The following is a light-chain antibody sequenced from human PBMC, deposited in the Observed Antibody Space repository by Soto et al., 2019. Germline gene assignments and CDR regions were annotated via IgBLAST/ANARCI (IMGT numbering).Light chain of an antibody. CDR2: DVF. Sequence: EIVLTQAPATLSLSPGERATLSCRASQSIGNYIAWYQQKPGQAPRLLVYDVFNRATGIPARFRGSGSGTDFTLTIRSLEPEDFAVYYCLQRAAWPWTFGQGTKVEVK. V-gene: IGKV3-11*01. CDR3: LQRAAWPWT. J-gene: IGKJ1*01. CDR1: QSIGNY.